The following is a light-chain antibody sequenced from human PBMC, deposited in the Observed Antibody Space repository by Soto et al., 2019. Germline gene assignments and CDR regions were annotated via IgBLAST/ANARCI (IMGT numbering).Light chain of an antibody. CDR2: GAS. Sequence: EIVMTQSPATLSVSPGERATLSCRASQSVSSNLAWYQQKPGQAPRLLIYGASTRATGIPARFRGSGSGPEFTLTISSLQSEDFAVFYCQHYNHRPRPFCQGTKSDI. CDR1: QSVSSN. J-gene: IGKJ1*01. CDR3: QHYNHRPRP. V-gene: IGKV3-15*01.